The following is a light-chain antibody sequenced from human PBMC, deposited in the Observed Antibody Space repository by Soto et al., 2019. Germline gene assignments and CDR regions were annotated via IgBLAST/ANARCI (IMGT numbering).Light chain of an antibody. CDR1: SRDVGAYNF. J-gene: IGLJ2*01. Sequence: QSVLTQPASVSGSPGQSITISCTGTSRDVGAYNFVSWYQQFPGKAPKLMIYEVSNRPSGVSDRFSGSKAGNTASLIISGLQAEDEAEYYCSSQTGSGTMLFGGGTKVTVL. CDR3: SSQTGSGTML. CDR2: EVS. V-gene: IGLV2-14*01.